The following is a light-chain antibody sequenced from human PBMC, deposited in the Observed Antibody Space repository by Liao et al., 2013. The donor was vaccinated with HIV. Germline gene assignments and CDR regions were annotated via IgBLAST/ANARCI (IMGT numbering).Light chain of an antibody. J-gene: IGLJ1*01. CDR3: QVWDSSSDHPYV. Sequence: SYEVTQPPSVSVSPGQTATITCSGDKLGDKYACWYQQKPGQAPVLVIYYDSDRPSGIPERFSGSNSGNTATLTISRVEAGDEADYYCQVWDSSSDHPYVFGTGTKVTVL. CDR2: YDS. CDR1: KLGDKY. V-gene: IGLV3-1*01.